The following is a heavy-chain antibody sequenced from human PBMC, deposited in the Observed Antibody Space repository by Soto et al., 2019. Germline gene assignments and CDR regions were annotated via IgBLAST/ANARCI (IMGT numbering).Heavy chain of an antibody. V-gene: IGHV3-9*01. D-gene: IGHD6-19*01. CDR3: AKDRIAVAGTVLDY. Sequence: GGSLRLSCAASGFTFDDYAMHWVRQAPGKGLEWVSGISWNSGSIGYADSVKGRFTISRDNAKNSLYLQMNSLRAEDTALYYCAKDRIAVAGTVLDYWGQGTLVTVSS. CDR2: ISWNSGSI. J-gene: IGHJ4*02. CDR1: GFTFDDYA.